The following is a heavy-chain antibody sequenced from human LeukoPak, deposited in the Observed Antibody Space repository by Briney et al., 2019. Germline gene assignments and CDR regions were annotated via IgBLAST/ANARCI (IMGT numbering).Heavy chain of an antibody. CDR1: GYSFSTYW. J-gene: IGHJ1*01. Sequence: GESLKISCKGSGYSFSTYWIAWVRQMPGKGLECMGIIYPGDSDTRYSPSFQGQVTISADKSIGTAYLQWSSLKASDTAMYYCVRWRLAYCGGGCFEYFQHWGQGTLVTVSS. D-gene: IGHD2-21*02. V-gene: IGHV5-51*01. CDR3: VRWRLAYCGGGCFEYFQH. CDR2: IYPGDSDT.